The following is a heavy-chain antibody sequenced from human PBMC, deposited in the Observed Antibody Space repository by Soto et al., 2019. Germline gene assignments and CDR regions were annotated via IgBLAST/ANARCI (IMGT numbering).Heavy chain of an antibody. V-gene: IGHV3-33*01. Sequence: GGSLRLSCAASGFTFSSYGMQWVRQAPGKGLEWVAVIWYDGSNKYYADSVKGRFTISRDNSKNTLYLQMNSLRAEDTAVYYCAREHYYGSGSYSLNYYYGMDVWGQGTTVTVSS. D-gene: IGHD3-10*01. CDR2: IWYDGSNK. J-gene: IGHJ6*02. CDR3: AREHYYGSGSYSLNYYYGMDV. CDR1: GFTFSSYG.